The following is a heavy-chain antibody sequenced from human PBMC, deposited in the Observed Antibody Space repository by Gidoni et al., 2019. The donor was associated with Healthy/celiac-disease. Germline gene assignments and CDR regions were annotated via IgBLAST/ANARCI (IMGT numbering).Heavy chain of an antibody. Sequence: QVQLQESGPGLVKPSGTLSLTCAVSDGSISSSNWWSWVRQPPGKGLEWIGEIYHSGSTNYNPSLKSRVTISVDKSKNQFSLKLSSVTAADTAVYYCARDMPGGIAVAGNDAFDIWGQGTMVTVSS. V-gene: IGHV4-4*02. J-gene: IGHJ3*02. CDR3: ARDMPGGIAVAGNDAFDI. D-gene: IGHD6-19*01. CDR1: DGSISSSNW. CDR2: IYHSGST.